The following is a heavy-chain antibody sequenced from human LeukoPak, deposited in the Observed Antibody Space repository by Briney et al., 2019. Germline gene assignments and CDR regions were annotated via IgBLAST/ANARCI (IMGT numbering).Heavy chain of an antibody. Sequence: PSETLSLTCAVYGGSFSGYYWSWIRQPPGKGLEWIGEINHSGSTNYNPSLKRRVTISVDTSKNQFSLKLSSVTAADTAVYYCARLYDFWSGYSCWGQGTLVTVSS. J-gene: IGHJ4*02. CDR3: ARLYDFWSGYSC. CDR1: GGSFSGYY. D-gene: IGHD3-3*01. CDR2: INHSGST. V-gene: IGHV4-34*01.